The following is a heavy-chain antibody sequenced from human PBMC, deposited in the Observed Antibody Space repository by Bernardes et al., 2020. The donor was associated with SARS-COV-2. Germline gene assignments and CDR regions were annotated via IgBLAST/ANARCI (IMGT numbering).Heavy chain of an antibody. CDR2: ISAYNGNT. D-gene: IGHD2-2*01. V-gene: IGHV1-18*01. CDR1: GYTFTSYG. Sequence: ASLKVSCKASGYTFTSYGISWVRQAPGQGLEWMGWISAYNGNTNYAQKLQGRVTMTTDTSTSTAYMELRSLRSDDTAVYYCAREGSRTQQGPTGVVPAAMRGVYRVLYYYYGMDVWGQGTTVTVSS. J-gene: IGHJ6*02. CDR3: AREGSRTQQGPTGVVPAAMRGVYRVLYYYYGMDV.